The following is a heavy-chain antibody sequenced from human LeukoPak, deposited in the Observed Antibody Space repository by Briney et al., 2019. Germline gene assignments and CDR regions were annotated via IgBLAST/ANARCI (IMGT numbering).Heavy chain of an antibody. D-gene: IGHD6-13*01. Sequence: PGGSLRLSCAASGFTFSTYAMHWVRQAPGKGLEWVAGISYGGSNKYNADSVKGRFTISRDNSKNTLYLQMNSLRAEDTAVYYCARAYSSSWDYWGQGTLVTVSS. CDR3: ARAYSSSWDY. J-gene: IGHJ4*02. CDR1: GFTFSTYA. V-gene: IGHV3-30-3*01. CDR2: ISYGGSNK.